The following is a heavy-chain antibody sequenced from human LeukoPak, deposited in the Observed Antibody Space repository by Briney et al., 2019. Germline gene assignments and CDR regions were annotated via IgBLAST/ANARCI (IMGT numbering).Heavy chain of an antibody. D-gene: IGHD3-3*01. CDR3: AIVDDFWSGYYTFDY. V-gene: IGHV3-11*04. CDR1: GFTFSDYY. J-gene: IGHJ4*02. CDR2: ISSSGSTI. Sequence: GGSLRLSCAASGFTFSDYYMFWIRQAPGKGLEWVSYISSSGSTIYYADSAKGRFTISRDNAKNSLSLHMNSLRGEDTAVYYCAIVDDFWSGYYTFDYWGQGTLVIVSS.